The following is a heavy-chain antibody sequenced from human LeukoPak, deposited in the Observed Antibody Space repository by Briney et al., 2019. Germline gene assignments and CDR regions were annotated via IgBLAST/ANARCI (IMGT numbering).Heavy chain of an antibody. CDR2: ISWDGDGT. CDR3: AKDSPYPLEAGQFDS. V-gene: IGHV3-43D*03. J-gene: IGHJ4*02. Sequence: GGSLRLSCAASGFTFDDLAMHWIRQAPGKGLEWVSLISWDGDGTYYADSVKGRFIISRDNSKNSPYLQMNSLRPEDTALYYCAKDSPYPLEAGQFDSWGQGTLVIVSS. D-gene: IGHD6-19*01. CDR1: GFTFDDLA.